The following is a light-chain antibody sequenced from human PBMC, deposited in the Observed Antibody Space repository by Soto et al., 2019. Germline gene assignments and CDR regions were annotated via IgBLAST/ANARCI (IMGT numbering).Light chain of an antibody. V-gene: IGLV2-14*01. Sequence: QSALTQPASVSGSPGQSITISCTGTSSDVGGYNYVSWYQQHPGKAPKLMIYDVSNRPSGVSNRFSGSRSGNTASLTISGLQAEDEAHYYCSSYTGSTPLVVFGGGTKLTVL. CDR1: SSDVGGYNY. CDR3: SSYTGSTPLVV. CDR2: DVS. J-gene: IGLJ2*01.